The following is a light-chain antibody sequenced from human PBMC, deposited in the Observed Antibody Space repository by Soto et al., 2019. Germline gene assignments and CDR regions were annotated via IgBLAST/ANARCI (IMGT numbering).Light chain of an antibody. CDR3: QQYNNWPRT. CDR1: QSVSSSY. J-gene: IGKJ1*01. CDR2: GAS. V-gene: IGKV3-15*01. Sequence: EIVLTQSPGTLSVSPGERATLSCRASQSVSSSYLAWYQQKPGQAPRLLIYGASTRATGIPARFSGSGSGTEFTLTISGLQSEDFAVYYCQQYNNWPRTFGQGTKVDIK.